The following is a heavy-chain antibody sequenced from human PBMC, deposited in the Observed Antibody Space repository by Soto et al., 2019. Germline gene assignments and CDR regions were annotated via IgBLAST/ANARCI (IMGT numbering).Heavy chain of an antibody. CDR2: IYYSGST. Sequence: SETLSLTSTVSGGSVSSGSYYWSWIRQPPGKGLEWIGYIYYSGSTNYNPSLKSRVTISVDTSKNQFSLKLSSVTAADTAVYYCARDLLGSSSASWGQGTLVTVSS. J-gene: IGHJ4*02. CDR3: ARDLLGSSSAS. CDR1: GGSVSSGSYY. D-gene: IGHD6-6*01. V-gene: IGHV4-61*01.